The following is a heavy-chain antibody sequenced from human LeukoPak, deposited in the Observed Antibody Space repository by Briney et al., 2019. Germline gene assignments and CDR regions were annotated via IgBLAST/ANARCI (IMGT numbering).Heavy chain of an antibody. V-gene: IGHV1-2*02. CDR1: GYTFTGYY. CDR3: AREGSDYYGSGSYYRSYYYYMDV. J-gene: IGHJ6*03. Sequence: GASVKVSCKASGYTFTGYYMRWVRQAPGQGLEWMGWINPNSGGTNYAQKFQGRVTMTTDTSTSTAYMELRSLRSDDTAVYYCAREGSDYYGSGSYYRSYYYYMDVWGKGTTVTISS. CDR2: INPNSGGT. D-gene: IGHD3-10*01.